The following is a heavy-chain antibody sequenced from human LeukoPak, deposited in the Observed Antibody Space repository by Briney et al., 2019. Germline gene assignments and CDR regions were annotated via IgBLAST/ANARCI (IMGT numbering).Heavy chain of an antibody. CDR2: ISSSSSYI. D-gene: IGHD3-10*01. CDR3: ARGQGVRGVTTFDP. CDR1: GFTFSSYE. V-gene: IGHV3-21*01. Sequence: GGSLRLSCAASGFTFSSYEMNWVRQAPGKGLEWVSSISSSSSYIYYAGSVKGRFTISRDNAKNSLYLQMNSLRAEDTAVYYCARGQGVRGVTTFDPWGQGTLVTVSS. J-gene: IGHJ5*02.